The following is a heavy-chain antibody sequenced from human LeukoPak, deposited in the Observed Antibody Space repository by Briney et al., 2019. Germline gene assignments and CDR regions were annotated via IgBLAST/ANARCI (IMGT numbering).Heavy chain of an antibody. CDR1: GFTFSSYA. CDR3: APPSSGDSWFDP. D-gene: IGHD6-6*01. CDR2: ISGSGGST. Sequence: GGSLRLSCAASGFTFSSYAMSWVRQAPGKGLEWVSAISGSGGSTYYADSVKGRFTISRDNSKNTLYLQMNSLRAEDTAVYYCAPPSSGDSWFDPWGQGTPVTVSS. J-gene: IGHJ5*02. V-gene: IGHV3-23*01.